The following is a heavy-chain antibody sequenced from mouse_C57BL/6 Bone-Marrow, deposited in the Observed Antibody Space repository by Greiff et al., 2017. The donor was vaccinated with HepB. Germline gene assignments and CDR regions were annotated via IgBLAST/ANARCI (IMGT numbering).Heavy chain of an antibody. CDR2: IYWDDDK. CDR3: ARSLYYYGSSYVFAY. V-gene: IGHV8-12*01. D-gene: IGHD1-1*01. J-gene: IGHJ3*01. CDR1: GFSLSTSGMG. Sequence: QVTLKESGPGILQSSQTLSLTCSFSGFSLSTSGMGVSWIRQPSGKGLEWLAHIYWDDDKRYNPSLKSRLTISKDTSRNQVFLKITSVDTADTATYYCARSLYYYGSSYVFAYWGQGTLVTVSA.